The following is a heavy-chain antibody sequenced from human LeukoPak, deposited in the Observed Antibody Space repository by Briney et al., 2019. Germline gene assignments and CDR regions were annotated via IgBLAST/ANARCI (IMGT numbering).Heavy chain of an antibody. CDR1: GFTFSDSS. CDR3: TRHTECGAD. CDR2: IRTKPNNYAT. J-gene: IGHJ4*02. D-gene: IGHD2-21*01. Sequence: GGSLKLSCAVSGFTFSDSSMHWVRQASGKGLEWVGRIRTKPNNYATLYAASVKGRFTISRDDSKNTAYLQMNGLKTEDTAVYYCTRHTECGADWGQGTLVTVSS. V-gene: IGHV3-73*01.